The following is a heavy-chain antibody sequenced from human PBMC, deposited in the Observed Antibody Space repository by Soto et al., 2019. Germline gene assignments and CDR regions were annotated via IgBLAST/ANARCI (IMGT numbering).Heavy chain of an antibody. CDR1: GYSFTNYW. J-gene: IGHJ4*02. CDR2: IYPGDSDT. CDR3: ARSFPRVYFDY. Sequence: GESLKISCKGSGYSFTNYWIGWVRQMPGKGLEWMGFIYPGDSDTRYSPSFQGQVTISADKSIRTAYLQWSSLKASDTAMFYCARSFPRVYFDYWGQGTLVTVSS. V-gene: IGHV5-51*01.